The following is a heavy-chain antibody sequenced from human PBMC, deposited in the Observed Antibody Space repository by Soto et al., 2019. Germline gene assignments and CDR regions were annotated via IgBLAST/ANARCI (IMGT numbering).Heavy chain of an antibody. CDR2: MNPGSGKT. CDR1: GYTFINFD. CDR3: ARMESAGTLNCFDS. D-gene: IGHD6-13*01. J-gene: IGHJ5*01. Sequence: ASVKVSCKASGYTFINFDISWVRQAAGQGLEWLGWMNPGSGKTGYASKFRGRVAMTRDASTGTSHLELSSLTSDDTAVYYCARMESAGTLNCFDSWGQGTLVTVSS. V-gene: IGHV1-8*02.